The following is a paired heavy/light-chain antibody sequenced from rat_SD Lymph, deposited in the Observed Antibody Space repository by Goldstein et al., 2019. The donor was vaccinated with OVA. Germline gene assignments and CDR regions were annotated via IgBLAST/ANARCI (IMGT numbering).Light chain of an antibody. J-gene: IGKJ5*01. CDR2: KAS. CDR3: LQSKSYPLT. V-gene: IGKV6S10*01. Sequence: DIVMTQSPTSMSRSVGDRVTMNCKASQNVGSNVDWYQQKTGQSPKVLIYKASNRYTGVPDRFTGIGSGTDFTFTITNMQAEDLAVYYCLQSKSYPLTFGSGTKLEIK. CDR1: QNVGSN.
Heavy chain of an antibody. V-gene: IGHV5S23*01. D-gene: IGHD1-7*01. Sequence: EVQLVESGGGLVQPGRSLKLSCAASGFTFSNYYMAWVRQAPTKGLEWVASISNGGTTTYYRDSVRGRFTFSRDNAKSTLYLQMDSLRSEDTATYYCTRVYSMGLQYYFDYWGQGVMVTVSS. CDR3: TRVYSMGLQYYFDY. CDR2: ISNGGTTT. J-gene: IGHJ2*01. CDR1: GFTFSNYY.